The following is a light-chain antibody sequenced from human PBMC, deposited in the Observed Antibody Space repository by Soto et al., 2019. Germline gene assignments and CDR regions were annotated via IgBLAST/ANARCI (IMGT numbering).Light chain of an antibody. CDR3: QQYNSYPWT. Sequence: DIQLTQSPSTLSASIGDTVPITCPASLSISGWLAWYQQAPGKAPKLLIFNAFTLQRGVPSRFRGGGSGTEFTLTISSLHPDDSAIYYCQQYNSYPWTFGLGTKVDIK. CDR1: LSISGW. V-gene: IGKV1-5*01. J-gene: IGKJ1*01. CDR2: NAF.